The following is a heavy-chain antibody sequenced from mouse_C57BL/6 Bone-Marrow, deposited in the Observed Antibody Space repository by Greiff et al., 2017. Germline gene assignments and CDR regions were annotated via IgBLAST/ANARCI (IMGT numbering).Heavy chain of an antibody. Sequence: VHLVESGAELARPGASVKLSCKASGYTFTSYGISWVKQRTGQGLEWIGEIYPRSGNTYYNEKFKGKATLTADKSSSTAYMELRSLTSEDSAVYFCARLRLRRSWYFDVWGTGTTVTVSS. J-gene: IGHJ1*03. V-gene: IGHV1-81*01. D-gene: IGHD2-4*01. CDR1: GYTFTSYG. CDR2: IYPRSGNT. CDR3: ARLRLRRSWYFDV.